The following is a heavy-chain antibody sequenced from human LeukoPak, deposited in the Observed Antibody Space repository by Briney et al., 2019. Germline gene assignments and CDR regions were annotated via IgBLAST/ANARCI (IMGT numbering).Heavy chain of an antibody. CDR2: IYYSGST. Sequence: SETLSLTCTVSGGSISSSSYYWGWIRQPPGKGLEWIGSIYYSGSTYYNPSLKSRVTISVDTSKNQFSLKLSSVTAADTAVYYCARDTAMVSYYMDVWGKGTTVTVSS. D-gene: IGHD5-18*01. CDR1: GGSISSSSYY. V-gene: IGHV4-39*07. J-gene: IGHJ6*03. CDR3: ARDTAMVSYYMDV.